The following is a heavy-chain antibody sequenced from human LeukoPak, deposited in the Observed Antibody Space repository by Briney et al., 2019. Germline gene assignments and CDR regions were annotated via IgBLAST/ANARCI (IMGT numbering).Heavy chain of an antibody. V-gene: IGHV4-59*12. CDR1: GASISNYY. J-gene: IGHJ4*02. Sequence: SETLSLTCTVSGASISNYYWSWIRQPPGKGLEWIGYIFYSGNSGSTNYNPSLKSRVIISVDTSKNQFSLKLSSVTAADTAVYYCARDPFTLVRGVFDYWGQGSLVTVSS. D-gene: IGHD3-10*01. CDR2: IFYSGNSGST. CDR3: ARDPFTLVRGVFDY.